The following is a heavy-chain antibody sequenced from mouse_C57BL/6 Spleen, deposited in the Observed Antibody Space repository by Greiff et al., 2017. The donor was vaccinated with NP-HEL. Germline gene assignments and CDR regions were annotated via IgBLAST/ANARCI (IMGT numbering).Heavy chain of an antibody. Sequence: QVQLQQPGAELVRPGTSVKLSCKASGYTFTSYWMHWVKQRPGQGLEWIGVIDPSDSYTNSNQKFKGKATLTVDTSSSTAYMQLSSLTSEDSAVYYCARSYGNYDFDDWGQGTTLTVSS. CDR3: ARSYGNYDFDD. D-gene: IGHD2-10*02. J-gene: IGHJ2*01. CDR2: IDPSDSYT. V-gene: IGHV1-59*01. CDR1: GYTFTSYW.